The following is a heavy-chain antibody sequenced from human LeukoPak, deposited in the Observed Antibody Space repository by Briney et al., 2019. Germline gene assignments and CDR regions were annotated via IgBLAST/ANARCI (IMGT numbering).Heavy chain of an antibody. V-gene: IGHV1-2*06. CDR1: EFTFSTHG. D-gene: IGHD3-10*01. CDR2: INPNSGGT. J-gene: IGHJ4*02. Sequence: PGGSLGLSCAASEFTFSTHGMHWVRQAPGQGLEWMGRINPNSGGTNYAQKFQGRVTMTRDTSISTAYMELSRLRSDDTAVYYCARAGEWFGEKFFDYWGQGTLVTVSS. CDR3: ARAGEWFGEKFFDY.